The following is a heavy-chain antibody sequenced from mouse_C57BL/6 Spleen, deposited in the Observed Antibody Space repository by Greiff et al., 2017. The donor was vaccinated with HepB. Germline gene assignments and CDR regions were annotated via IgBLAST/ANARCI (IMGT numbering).Heavy chain of an antibody. CDR3: TRDSDYYGSYAMDY. Sequence: EVQRVESGEGLVKPGGSLKLSCAASGFTFSSYAMSWVRQTPEKRLEWVAYISSGGDYIYYADTVKGRFTISRDNARNTLYLQMSSLKSEDTAMYYCTRDSDYYGSYAMDYWGQGTSVTVSS. J-gene: IGHJ4*01. D-gene: IGHD1-1*01. V-gene: IGHV5-9-1*02. CDR2: ISSGGDYI. CDR1: GFTFSSYA.